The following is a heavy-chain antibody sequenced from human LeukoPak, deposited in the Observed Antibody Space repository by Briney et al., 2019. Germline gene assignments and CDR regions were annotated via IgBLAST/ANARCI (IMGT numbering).Heavy chain of an antibody. CDR1: GFTFSDYY. J-gene: IGHJ4*02. D-gene: IGHD3-9*01. CDR3: TTDYDILTGIDDY. CDR2: IKSKTDGGTT. Sequence: GGSLRLSCAASGFTFSDYYMSWVRQAPGKGLEWVGRIKSKTDGGTTDYAAPVKGRFTISRDDSKNTLYLQMNSLKTEDTAVYYCTTDYDILTGIDDYWGQGTLVTVSS. V-gene: IGHV3-15*01.